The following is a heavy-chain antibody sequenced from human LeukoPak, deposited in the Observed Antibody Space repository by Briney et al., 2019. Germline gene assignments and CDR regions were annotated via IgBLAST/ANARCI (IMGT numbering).Heavy chain of an antibody. CDR3: ATVGRFDY. V-gene: IGHV3-7*03. CDR1: GFIFSNYA. Sequence: PGGSLRLSCAASGFIFSNYALSWVRQAPGKGLEWVANIRQDGSEKYYVDSVKGRFTISRDNAKNSLNLQMSSLRAEDTAVYYCATVGRFDYWGQGTLVIVSS. J-gene: IGHJ4*02. CDR2: IRQDGSEK.